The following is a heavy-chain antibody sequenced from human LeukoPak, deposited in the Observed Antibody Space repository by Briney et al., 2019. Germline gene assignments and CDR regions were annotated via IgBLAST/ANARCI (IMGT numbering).Heavy chain of an antibody. CDR1: GYTFTSYY. D-gene: IGHD2-8*01. J-gene: IGHJ4*02. V-gene: IGHV1-2*02. CDR2: INPNSGGT. Sequence: ASVKVSCKASGYTFTSYYMHWVRQAPGQGLEWMGWINPNSGGTNYAQKFQGRVTMTRDTSISTAYMELSRLRSDDTAVYYCTRTVLDCKNGVCYDYWGQGTLVTVSS. CDR3: TRTVLDCKNGVCYDY.